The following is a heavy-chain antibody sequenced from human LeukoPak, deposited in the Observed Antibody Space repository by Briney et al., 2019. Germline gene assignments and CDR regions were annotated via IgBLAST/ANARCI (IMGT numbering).Heavy chain of an antibody. CDR3: AKDLRWHYDILTGYDP. V-gene: IGHV3-23*01. J-gene: IGHJ5*02. D-gene: IGHD3-9*01. Sequence: GGSLRLSCAASGFTFSSYAMSWVRQAPGKGLEWVSAISGSGGSTYYAYSVKGRFTISRDNSKNTLYLQMNSLRAEDTAVYYCAKDLRWHYDILTGYDPWGQGTLVTVSS. CDR2: ISGSGGST. CDR1: GFTFSSYA.